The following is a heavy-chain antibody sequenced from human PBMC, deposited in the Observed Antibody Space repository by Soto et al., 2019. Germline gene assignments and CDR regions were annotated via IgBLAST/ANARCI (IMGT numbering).Heavy chain of an antibody. Sequence: AAVRVACKVSGYTLTELSMHWVRQAPGKGLEWMGGFDPEDGETIYAQKFQGRVTMTEDTSTDTAYMELSSLRSEDTAVYYCATYGKSGYSSWGQGTLVTVSS. CDR2: FDPEDGET. CDR1: GYTLTELS. J-gene: IGHJ4*02. CDR3: ATYGKSGYSS. V-gene: IGHV1-24*01. D-gene: IGHD3-3*01.